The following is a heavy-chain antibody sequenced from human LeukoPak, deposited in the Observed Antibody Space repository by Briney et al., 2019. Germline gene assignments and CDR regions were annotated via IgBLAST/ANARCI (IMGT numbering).Heavy chain of an antibody. Sequence: PGGSLRLSCAASGFIFSSYGMHCVRQAPGKGLEWVALIWYDGSNKYYTDSVKGRLTISRDNSKNTLYLQMNNLRAEDTAVYYCAREGPRGNSQFDYWGQGTLVTVSS. V-gene: IGHV3-33*01. CDR3: AREGPRGNSQFDY. CDR2: IWYDGSNK. J-gene: IGHJ4*02. CDR1: GFIFSSYG. D-gene: IGHD2/OR15-2a*01.